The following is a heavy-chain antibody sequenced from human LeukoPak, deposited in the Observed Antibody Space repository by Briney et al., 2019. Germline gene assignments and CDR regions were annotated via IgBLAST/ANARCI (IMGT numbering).Heavy chain of an antibody. J-gene: IGHJ4*02. D-gene: IGHD1-1*01. Sequence: GGSLRLSCAASGFTFSSYDMHWVRQATGKGLEWASAIGTAGDTYYPGSVKGRFTISRENAKNSLYLQMNSLRAGDTAVYYCARENGRGYFDYWGQGTLVTVSS. CDR1: GFTFSSYD. CDR3: ARENGRGYFDY. V-gene: IGHV3-13*01. CDR2: IGTAGDT.